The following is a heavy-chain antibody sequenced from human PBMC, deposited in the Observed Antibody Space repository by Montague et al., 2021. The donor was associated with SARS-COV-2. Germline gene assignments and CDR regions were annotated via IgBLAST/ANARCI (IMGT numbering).Heavy chain of an antibody. J-gene: IGHJ4*02. Sequence: TLSLTCTVSGGSISSGSYYWSWIRQPAGKGLEWIGRISISGSTNYNPSLKSRVTISVDTSKNQFSLKLSSVTAADTAVYYCARDIAVADLFDCWGQGTPVTVSS. D-gene: IGHD6-19*01. V-gene: IGHV4-61*02. CDR1: GGSISSGSYY. CDR2: ISISGST. CDR3: ARDIAVADLFDC.